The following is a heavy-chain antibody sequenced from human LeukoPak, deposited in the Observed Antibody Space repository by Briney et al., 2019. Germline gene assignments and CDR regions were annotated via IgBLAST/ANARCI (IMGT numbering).Heavy chain of an antibody. CDR2: ISYDGSNK. J-gene: IGHJ4*02. CDR1: GFTFSSYA. CDR3: ARESIAARLGYYFDY. V-gene: IGHV3-30-3*01. Sequence: GGSLRLSCAASGFTFSSYAMHWVRQAPGKGLEWVAVISYDGSNKYYADSVKGRFTISRDNSKNTLYLQMNSLRAEDTAVYYCARESIAARLGYYFDYWGQGTLVTVSS. D-gene: IGHD6-6*01.